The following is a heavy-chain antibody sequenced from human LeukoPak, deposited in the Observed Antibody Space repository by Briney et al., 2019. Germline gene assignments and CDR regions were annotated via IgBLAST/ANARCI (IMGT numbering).Heavy chain of an antibody. Sequence: GGSLRLSCAASGFTFRSYAMSWVRQAPGKGLEWVLVISASGGRTSYADSAKGRFTVSRDNSKNTVYLQMNSLRAEDTAVYFCVEGGAPSYYDGSGDAYFDYWGQGTLVTVSS. CDR1: GFTFRSYA. J-gene: IGHJ4*02. V-gene: IGHV3-23*01. D-gene: IGHD3-22*01. CDR2: ISASGGRT. CDR3: VEGGAPSYYDGSGDAYFDY.